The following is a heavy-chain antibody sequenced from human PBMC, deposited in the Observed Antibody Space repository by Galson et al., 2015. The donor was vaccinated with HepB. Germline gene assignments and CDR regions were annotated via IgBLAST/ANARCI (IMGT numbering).Heavy chain of an antibody. CDR2: ISYDGSNK. D-gene: IGHD3-3*01. V-gene: IGHV3-30*18. Sequence: SLRLSCAASGFTFSSYGMHWVRQAPGKGLEWVAVISYDGSNKYYADSVKGRFTISRDNSKNTLYLQMNSLRAEDTAVYYCAKDEGPGSITIFGVVMYFDYWGQGTLVTVSS. CDR1: GFTFSSYG. J-gene: IGHJ4*02. CDR3: AKDEGPGSITIFGVVMYFDY.